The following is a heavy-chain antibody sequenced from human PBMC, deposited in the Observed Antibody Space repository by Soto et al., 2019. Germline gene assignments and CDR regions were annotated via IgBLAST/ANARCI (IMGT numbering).Heavy chain of an antibody. D-gene: IGHD2-15*01. V-gene: IGHV3-7*05. CDR1: GFTFSSYW. J-gene: IGHJ4*02. Sequence: PGGSLRLSCAASGFTFSSYWMSWVRQAPGKGLEWVANIKQDGSEKYYVDSVKGRFTISRDNAKNSLYLQMNSLRAEDTAVYYCASRPLYCSGGSCYYNWGQGTLVTVSS. CDR2: IKQDGSEK. CDR3: ASRPLYCSGGSCYYN.